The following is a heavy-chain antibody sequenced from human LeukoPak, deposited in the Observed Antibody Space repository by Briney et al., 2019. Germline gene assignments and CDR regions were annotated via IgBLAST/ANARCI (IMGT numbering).Heavy chain of an antibody. V-gene: IGHV3-73*01. Sequence: PGGSLRLSCAASGFTFSGSAMHWVRQASGKGLEWVGRIRSKANSYATAYAASVKGRFTISRDDSKNTAYLQMNSLKTEDTAVYYCTRHADYYGSGSYYIAYYYYYMDVWGKGTTVTVSS. CDR1: GFTFSGSA. J-gene: IGHJ6*03. CDR3: TRHADYYGSGSYYIAYYYYYMDV. D-gene: IGHD3-10*01. CDR2: IRSKANSYAT.